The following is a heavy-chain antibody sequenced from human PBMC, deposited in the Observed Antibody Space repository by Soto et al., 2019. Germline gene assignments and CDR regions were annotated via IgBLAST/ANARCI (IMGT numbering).Heavy chain of an antibody. J-gene: IGHJ4*02. CDR2: IHDSGST. CDR1: GGSISGFY. Sequence: SETLSLTCSVSGGSISGFYWTWIRQPPGKGLEWIGYIHDSGSTNYNPALESRVSISVDTSKNELSLKLSSVTAADTAVYYCARDRDFGNYFDSFYWGQGTLVTISS. V-gene: IGHV4-59*01. D-gene: IGHD3-22*01. CDR3: ARDRDFGNYFDSFY.